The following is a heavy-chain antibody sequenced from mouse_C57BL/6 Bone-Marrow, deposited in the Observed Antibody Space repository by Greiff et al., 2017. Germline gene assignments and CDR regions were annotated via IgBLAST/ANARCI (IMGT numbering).Heavy chain of an antibody. CDR3: TEDYYGSSPYFDY. J-gene: IGHJ2*01. D-gene: IGHD1-1*01. Sequence: EVKLVESGGGLVQPGGSMKLSCVASGFTFSNYWMNWVRQSPEKGLEWVAQIRLKSDNYATHYAESVKGRFTISRDDSKSSVYLQMNNLRAEDTGIDYCTEDYYGSSPYFDYWGQGTTLTVSS. V-gene: IGHV6-3*01. CDR2: IRLKSDNYAT. CDR1: GFTFSNYW.